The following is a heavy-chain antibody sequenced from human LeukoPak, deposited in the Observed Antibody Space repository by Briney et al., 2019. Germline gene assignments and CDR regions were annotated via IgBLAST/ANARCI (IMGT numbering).Heavy chain of an antibody. Sequence: PGGSLRLSCAASGFTFSSYWMSWVRQAPGKGLEWVANIKQDGSEKYYVDSVKGRFTISRDNAKNSLYLQMNSLRAEDTAVYYCARDRDQLLYGDWFDPWGQGTLVTVS. CDR2: IKQDGSEK. V-gene: IGHV3-7*01. D-gene: IGHD2-2*02. J-gene: IGHJ5*02. CDR1: GFTFSSYW. CDR3: ARDRDQLLYGDWFDP.